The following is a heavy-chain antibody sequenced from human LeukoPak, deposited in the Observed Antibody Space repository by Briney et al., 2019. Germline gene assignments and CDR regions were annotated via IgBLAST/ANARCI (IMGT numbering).Heavy chain of an antibody. J-gene: IGHJ4*02. CDR2: ISAYNGNT. D-gene: IGHD3-22*01. CDR1: GYTFTSYG. Sequence: AASVKVSCKASGYTFTSYGISWVRQAPGQGLEWMGWISAYNGNTNYAQKLQGRVTMTTDTSTSTAYKELRSLRSDDTAVYYCARDYAGTYYYDSSFPATFDYWGQGTLVTVSS. CDR3: ARDYAGTYYYDSSFPATFDY. V-gene: IGHV1-18*01.